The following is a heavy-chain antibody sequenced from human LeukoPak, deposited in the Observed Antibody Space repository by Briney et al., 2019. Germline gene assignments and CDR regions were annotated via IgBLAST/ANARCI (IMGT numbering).Heavy chain of an antibody. J-gene: IGHJ4*02. CDR2: INPSGGST. CDR1: GYTFTSYY. D-gene: IGHD6-13*01. V-gene: IGHV1-46*01. CDR3: ARRDGRGSSSWYVY. Sequence: ASVKVSCKASGYTFTSYYMHWVRQAPGQGLEWMGIINPSGGSTSYAQKFQGRVTMTRDTSISTAYMELSRLRTDDTAVYYCARRDGRGSSSWYVYWGQGTLVTVSS.